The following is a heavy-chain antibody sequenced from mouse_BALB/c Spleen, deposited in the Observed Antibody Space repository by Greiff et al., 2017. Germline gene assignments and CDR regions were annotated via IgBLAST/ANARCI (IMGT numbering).Heavy chain of an antibody. J-gene: IGHJ3*01. CDR2: ISCYNGAT. CDR1: GYSFTGYY. Sequence: LVKTGASVKISCKASGYSFTGYYMHWVKQSHGKSLEWIGYISCYNGATSYNQKFKGKATFTVDTSSSTAYMQFNSLTSEDSAVYYCARGDGNYEAWFAYWGQGTLVTVSA. D-gene: IGHD2-1*01. V-gene: IGHV1S34*01. CDR3: ARGDGNYEAWFAY.